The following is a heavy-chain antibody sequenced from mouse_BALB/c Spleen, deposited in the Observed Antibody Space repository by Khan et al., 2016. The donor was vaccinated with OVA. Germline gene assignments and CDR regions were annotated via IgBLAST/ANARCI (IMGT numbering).Heavy chain of an antibody. V-gene: IGHV5-6*02. CDR1: GFTFSTYG. Sequence: EVKLEESGGDLVKPGGSLKLSCAASGFTFSTYGMSWVRQTPDKRLEWVATISSGGTYTYYPDSVKGRFTICRDNAKDTLYLQMSTLRSEDTAMFYCARHWVGVMDYWGQGTSVTVSS. CDR2: ISSGGTYT. CDR3: ARHWVGVMDY. J-gene: IGHJ4*01. D-gene: IGHD4-1*01.